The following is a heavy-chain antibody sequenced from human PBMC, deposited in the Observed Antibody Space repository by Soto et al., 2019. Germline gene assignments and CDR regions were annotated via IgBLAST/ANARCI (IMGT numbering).Heavy chain of an antibody. CDR1: GFTFSSYA. CDR3: AKGERRTPTP. Sequence: EVQLLESGGGLVQPGGSLRLSCAASGFTFSSYAMSWVRQAPGKGLEWVSAISGSGGSTYYADSVKGRFTISRDNSKNTLYVQMNSLRAEETAVYYWAKGERRTPTPWGQGTLVSVSS. D-gene: IGHD1-26*01. CDR2: ISGSGGST. J-gene: IGHJ5*02. V-gene: IGHV3-23*01.